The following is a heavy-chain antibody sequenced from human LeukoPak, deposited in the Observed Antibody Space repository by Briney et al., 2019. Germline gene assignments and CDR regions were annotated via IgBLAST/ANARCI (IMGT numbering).Heavy chain of an antibody. CDR3: ARGSIVVVPAANRDYYYYYGMDV. V-gene: IGHV1-18*01. Sequence: ASVKVSCKASGYTFTSYGISWVRQAPGQGLEWMGWISAYNSNTNYAQKLQGRVTMTTDTSTSTAYMELRSLRSDDTAVYYCARGSIVVVPAANRDYYYYYGMDVWGQGTTVTVSS. CDR2: ISAYNSNT. J-gene: IGHJ6*02. D-gene: IGHD2-2*01. CDR1: GYTFTSYG.